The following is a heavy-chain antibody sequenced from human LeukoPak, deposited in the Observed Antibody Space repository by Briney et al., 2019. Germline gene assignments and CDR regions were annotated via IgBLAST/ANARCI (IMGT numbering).Heavy chain of an antibody. CDR3: ARESRSGLDY. CDR1: GFIFSNYW. D-gene: IGHD3-3*01. Sequence: GGSLRLSCAASGFIFSNYWMNWVRRAPGKGLEWVANIGQDGNEKYYVDSVKGRFSISRDNAGNSVYLQMNSLRAEDTAIYYCARESRSGLDYWGQGTLVAVSS. J-gene: IGHJ4*02. V-gene: IGHV3-7*03. CDR2: IGQDGNEK.